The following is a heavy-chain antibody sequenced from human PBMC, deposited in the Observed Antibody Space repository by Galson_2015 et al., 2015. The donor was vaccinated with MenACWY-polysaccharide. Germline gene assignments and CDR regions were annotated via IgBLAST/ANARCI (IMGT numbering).Heavy chain of an antibody. CDR1: GASISSSGYY. V-gene: IGHV4-39*01. Sequence: SETLSLTCTVSGASISSSGYYWGWLRQPPGKGLEWIGSIFYSGDTYYNPSLKSRVTISVDTSKNQFSLKLSSVTAADTAVYYCARYCSTASCYNYFDYWGQGTLITVS. J-gene: IGHJ4*02. CDR2: IFYSGDT. CDR3: ARYCSTASCYNYFDY. D-gene: IGHD2-2*02.